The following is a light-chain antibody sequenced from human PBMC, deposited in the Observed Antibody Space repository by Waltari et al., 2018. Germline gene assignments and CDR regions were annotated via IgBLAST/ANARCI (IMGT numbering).Light chain of an antibody. CDR3: QQRSGWPPMYT. Sequence: EIVLTQSPATLSLSPGERVTLSCRASQRISNFLAWYQQRPGPAPRLLMYDASKRAIGIPARFRGSGSGTDFTLTISSLEPEDSGIYYCQQRSGWPPMYTFGQGTKLEIK. V-gene: IGKV3-11*01. CDR2: DAS. CDR1: QRISNF. J-gene: IGKJ2*01.